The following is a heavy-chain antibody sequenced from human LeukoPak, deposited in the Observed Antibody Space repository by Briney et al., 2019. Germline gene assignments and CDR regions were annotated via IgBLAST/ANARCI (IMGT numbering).Heavy chain of an antibody. CDR1: GGTFSSYA. J-gene: IGHJ6*02. V-gene: IGHV1-69*13. Sequence: ASVKVSCKASGGTFSSYAISWVRQAPGQGLEWMGGIIPIFGTANYAQKFQGRVTITADESTSTAYMELSSLRSEDTAVYYCAREYYYDSSGYYYTKYYYGMDVWGQGTTVTVSS. D-gene: IGHD3-22*01. CDR2: IIPIFGTA. CDR3: AREYYYDSSGYYYTKYYYGMDV.